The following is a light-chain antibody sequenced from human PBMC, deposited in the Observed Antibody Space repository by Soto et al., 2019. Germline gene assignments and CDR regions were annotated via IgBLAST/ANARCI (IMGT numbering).Light chain of an antibody. J-gene: IGKJ4*01. CDR3: QQHGSSPLT. CDR1: QSISSN. Sequence: EIVMTQSPATLSVSPGERATLSCRASQSISSNLAWYQQKPGQAPRLLIYGASSRATGIPDRFSGSGSGTDFTLTISILEAQDSAMYYCQQHGSSPLTFGGGTKVDIK. V-gene: IGKV3-20*01. CDR2: GAS.